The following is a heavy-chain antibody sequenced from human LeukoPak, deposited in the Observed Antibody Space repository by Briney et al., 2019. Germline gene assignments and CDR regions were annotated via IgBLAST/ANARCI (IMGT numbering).Heavy chain of an antibody. V-gene: IGHV3-64*01. CDR3: ARPIERATIRPDAFDI. Sequence: GGSLRLSCAASGFTFRSYAMHWVRQAPGKGLEDVSGISSNGIDTYYAHSVKGRFTISRDNSKNTLYLQMGSLTAEDMAVYYCARPIERATIRPDAFDIWGQGTVVAVSS. J-gene: IGHJ3*02. CDR2: ISSNGIDT. D-gene: IGHD5-24*01. CDR1: GFTFRSYA.